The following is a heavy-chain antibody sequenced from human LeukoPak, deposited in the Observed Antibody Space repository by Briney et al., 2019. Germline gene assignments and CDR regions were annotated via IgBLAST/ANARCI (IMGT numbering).Heavy chain of an antibody. Sequence: GGSLRLSCAASGFTFSSYGMHWVRQAPGKGLEWVAVISYDGSNKYYADSVKGRFTISRDNSKSTLYLQMNSLRTEDTAVYYCARGAAYYVSGSSFSFDYWGQGTLVTVSS. J-gene: IGHJ4*02. CDR1: GFTFSSYG. V-gene: IGHV3-30*19. CDR3: ARGAAYYVSGSSFSFDY. CDR2: ISYDGSNK. D-gene: IGHD3-10*01.